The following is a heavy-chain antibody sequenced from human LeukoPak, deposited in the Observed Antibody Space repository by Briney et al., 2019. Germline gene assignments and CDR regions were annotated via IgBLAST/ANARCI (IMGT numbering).Heavy chain of an antibody. V-gene: IGHV4-39*01. CDR1: GGSISSSSYY. D-gene: IGHD3-3*01. CDR2: IYYSGST. Sequence: SETLSLTCTVSGGSISSSSYYWGWIRQPPGKGLEWIGSIYYSGSTYYNPSLKSRVTISVDTSKNQFSLKLSSVIAADTAVYYCATEYDFWSGYPSITGFDPWGQGTLVTVSS. CDR3: ATEYDFWSGYPSITGFDP. J-gene: IGHJ5*02.